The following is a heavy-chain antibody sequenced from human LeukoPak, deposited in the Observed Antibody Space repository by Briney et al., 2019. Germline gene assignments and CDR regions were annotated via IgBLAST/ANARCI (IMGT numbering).Heavy chain of an antibody. CDR3: TTGPVGYFDWFFRSMDY. V-gene: IGHV3-15*01. CDR1: GFTFSNAW. J-gene: IGHJ4*02. Sequence: PGGSLRLSCAASGFTFSNAWMSWVRQAPGKGLEWVGRIKSKTDGGTTDYAAPVKGRFTISRDDSKSTLYLQMNSLKTEDTAVYYCTTGPVGYFDWFFRSMDYWGQGTLVTVSS. CDR2: IKSKTDGGTT. D-gene: IGHD3-9*01.